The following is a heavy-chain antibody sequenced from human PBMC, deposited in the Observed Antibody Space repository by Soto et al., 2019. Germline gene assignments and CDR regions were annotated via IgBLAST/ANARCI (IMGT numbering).Heavy chain of an antibody. V-gene: IGHV1-69*01. CDR2: IIPIFGTA. Sequence: SVNVSCKASGGTFSSYAISWVRQAPGQGLEWMGGIIPIFGTANYAQKFQGRVTITADESTSTAYMELSSLRSEDTAVYYCAARFWSGYYYPTYYYGMDVWGQGTTVTVSS. J-gene: IGHJ6*02. CDR3: AARFWSGYYYPTYYYGMDV. D-gene: IGHD3-3*01. CDR1: GGTFSSYA.